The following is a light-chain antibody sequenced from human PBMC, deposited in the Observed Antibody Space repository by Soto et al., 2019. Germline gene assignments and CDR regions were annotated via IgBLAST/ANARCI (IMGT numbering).Light chain of an antibody. CDR1: SSDVGGYNY. CDR3: SSYISSSTLYV. Sequence: QSALTQPASVSGSPGQSITISCTGTSSDVGGYNYVSWYQQHPGKAPKLMIYDVSNRPSGVSNRFSGSKSGNTASLTISGLQADVDADYYSSSYISSSTLYVFGTG. J-gene: IGLJ1*01. V-gene: IGLV2-14*01. CDR2: DVS.